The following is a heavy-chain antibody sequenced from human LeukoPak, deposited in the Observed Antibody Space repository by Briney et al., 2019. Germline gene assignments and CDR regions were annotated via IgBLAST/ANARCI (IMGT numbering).Heavy chain of an antibody. Sequence: GGSLRLSCAASGFTFSSYAMGWVRQAPGKGLEWVSVISGSGGSTYNADSVKGRFTISRDNSKNTLYLQMNSLRAEDTAVYYCAKGLYYYGPGTYYNIAYWGQGTLVTVSS. CDR2: ISGSGGST. V-gene: IGHV3-23*01. CDR1: GFTFSSYA. J-gene: IGHJ4*02. D-gene: IGHD3-10*01. CDR3: AKGLYYYGPGTYYNIAY.